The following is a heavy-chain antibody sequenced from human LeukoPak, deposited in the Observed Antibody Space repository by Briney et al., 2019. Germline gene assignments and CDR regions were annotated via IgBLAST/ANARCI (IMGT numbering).Heavy chain of an antibody. CDR1: VGSISSYY. CDR2: IYYGGST. J-gene: IGHJ4*02. Sequence: PSETLSLTCTVSVGSISSYYWSWIREPPGKGLECIGYIYYGGSTDYNPSLKSRVTISKDTSKTQFSLRLSSVTAADTAVYYCARARLDSSGRFDYWGQGTLVTVSS. D-gene: IGHD3-22*01. V-gene: IGHV4-59*01. CDR3: ARARLDSSGRFDY.